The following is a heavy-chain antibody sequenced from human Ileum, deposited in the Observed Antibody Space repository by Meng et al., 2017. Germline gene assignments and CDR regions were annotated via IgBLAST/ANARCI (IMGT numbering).Heavy chain of an antibody. Sequence: QAQLQVSGPGLGRPSATLFLTCTGSGGSVRSSWSWIRQPPGKGLEWIGHIYYSGNTNYNPSLKSRVTISVDTSKNQFSLKLSSVAAADTAVYFCARDRRDSSGWFYFDYWAQGTLVTVSS. CDR3: ARDRRDSSGWFYFDY. D-gene: IGHD6-19*01. CDR1: GGSVRSS. V-gene: IGHV4-59*02. CDR2: IYYSGNT. J-gene: IGHJ4*02.